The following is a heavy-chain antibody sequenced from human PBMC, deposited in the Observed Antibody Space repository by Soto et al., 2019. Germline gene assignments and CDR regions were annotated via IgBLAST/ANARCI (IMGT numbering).Heavy chain of an antibody. D-gene: IGHD1-26*01. V-gene: IGHV4-28*01. Sequence: QVQLQESGPGLVKPSDTLSLTCAVSGYSISSSNWWGWIRQPPGKGLEWIGYIYYSGTTYYNTSLKRRFTMSVDTSKNQFSLKLTSVTAVDTAVYYCARREIQGPIDYWGQGTLVTVSS. J-gene: IGHJ4*02. CDR1: GYSISSSNW. CDR2: IYYSGTT. CDR3: ARREIQGPIDY.